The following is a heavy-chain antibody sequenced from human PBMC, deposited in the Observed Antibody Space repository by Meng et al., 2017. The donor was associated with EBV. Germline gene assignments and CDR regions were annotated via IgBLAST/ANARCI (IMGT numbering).Heavy chain of an antibody. CDR1: GYTFRNYA. J-gene: IGHJ4*02. CDR2: INTYSGKA. CDR3: ARGVKENSSHYPFDS. Sequence: VQQVQSRSEWKRPGASVNVSCKASGYTFRNYAINWMRQVPGKGLEWMGWINTYSGKATFAQGFTGRFVFSLDTPVTTAHLQISGLKAEDSAVYYCARGVKENSSHYPFDSWGQGTLVTVSS. D-gene: IGHD1/OR15-1a*01. V-gene: IGHV7-4-1*02.